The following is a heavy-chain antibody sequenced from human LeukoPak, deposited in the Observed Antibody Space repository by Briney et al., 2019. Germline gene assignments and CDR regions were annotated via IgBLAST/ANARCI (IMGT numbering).Heavy chain of an antibody. CDR3: ARSMYSSSSNFDY. CDR2: ISSSGSTI. CDR1: GFTFSDYY. D-gene: IGHD6-6*01. V-gene: IGHV3-11*04. J-gene: IGHJ4*02. Sequence: GGSLRLSCAASGFTFSDYYMSWIRQAPGKGLEWVSCISSSGSTIYYADSVKGRFTISRDNAKNSLYLQMNSLRAEDTAVYYCARSMYSSSSNFDYWGQGTLVTVSS.